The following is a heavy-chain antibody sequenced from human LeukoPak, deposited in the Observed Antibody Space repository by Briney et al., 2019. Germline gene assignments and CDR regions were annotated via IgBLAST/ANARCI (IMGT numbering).Heavy chain of an antibody. CDR1: RFTFNSYA. CDR2: ISGSGGST. CDR3: LKNWLFDY. D-gene: IGHD3-22*01. Sequence: GGSLRLSCAASRFTFNSYAMSRVRQAPGKGLEWVSAISGSGGSTYYADSVKGRFTISRDNSKNTLYLQMNSLRAEDTAVYYCLKNWLFDYWGQGTLVTVSS. V-gene: IGHV3-23*01. J-gene: IGHJ4*02.